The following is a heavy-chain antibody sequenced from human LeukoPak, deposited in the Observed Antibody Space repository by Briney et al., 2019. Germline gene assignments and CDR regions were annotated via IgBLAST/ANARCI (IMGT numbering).Heavy chain of an antibody. D-gene: IGHD2-21*02. J-gene: IGHJ4*02. CDR1: GFTFSSYE. CDR2: ISSSSSYI. Sequence: PGGSLRLSCAASGFTFSSYEMNWVRQAPGEGLEWVSSISSSSSYIYYADSVKGRFTISRDNAKNSLYLQMNSLRAEDTAVYYCARGTIVVVTSDYWGQGTLVTVSS. CDR3: ARGTIVVVTSDY. V-gene: IGHV3-21*01.